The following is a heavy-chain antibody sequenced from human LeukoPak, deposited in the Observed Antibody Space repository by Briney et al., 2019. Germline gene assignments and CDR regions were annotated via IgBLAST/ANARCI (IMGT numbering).Heavy chain of an antibody. CDR3: ASTRSGWYGVGDY. CDR2: IYHTGHS. CDR1: GVSISDFY. Sequence: SETLSLTCTVSGVSISDFYWSWIRQPPGEGLEWIGYIYHTGHSNYNPSLKSRVTISVDTSKNQFSLRLSSVTAADTAVYYCASTRSGWYGVGDYWGQGTLVTVSS. J-gene: IGHJ4*02. V-gene: IGHV4-4*08. D-gene: IGHD6-19*01.